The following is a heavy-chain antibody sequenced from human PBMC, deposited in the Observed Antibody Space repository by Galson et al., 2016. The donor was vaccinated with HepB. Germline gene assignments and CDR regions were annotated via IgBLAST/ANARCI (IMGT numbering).Heavy chain of an antibody. D-gene: IGHD2-21*01. V-gene: IGHV3-21*01. Sequence: SLRLSCAASGFPFSIYSMNWVRQAPGKGLEWVSSITNSSRYIYYAGSVKGRFTISRDNAKNSLYLQMNRLRSEDTAVYYCARSIGNSDYWGQGTLVTVS. J-gene: IGHJ4*02. CDR1: GFPFSIYS. CDR3: ARSIGNSDY. CDR2: ITNSSRYI.